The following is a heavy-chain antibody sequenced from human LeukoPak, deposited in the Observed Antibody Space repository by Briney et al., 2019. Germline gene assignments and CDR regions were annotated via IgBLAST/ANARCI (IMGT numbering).Heavy chain of an antibody. CDR1: GFTFSSYG. CDR2: ISYDGSNK. Sequence: PGRSLRLSCAASGFTFSSYGMHWVRQAPGKGLEWVAVISYDGSNKYYADSVKGRFTISRDNAKNSLYLQMNSLRAKDTAVYYCARETGGAFDIWGRGTMVTVSS. CDR3: ARETGGAFDI. J-gene: IGHJ3*02. V-gene: IGHV3-30*03. D-gene: IGHD1-26*01.